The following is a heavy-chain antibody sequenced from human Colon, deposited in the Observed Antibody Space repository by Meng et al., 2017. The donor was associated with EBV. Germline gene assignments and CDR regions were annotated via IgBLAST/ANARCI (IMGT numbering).Heavy chain of an antibody. CDR1: SGSISNGTYY. J-gene: IGHJ5*02. CDR3: ARYVFDSSSLYSNWFDP. V-gene: IGHV4-31*02. Sequence: PQVSGPGSVNAPQTLSLTWPGYSGSISNGTYYWGWIRQLPGKGLEWIAYIQYSGSTYYSPSLKSRVTISVDTSKNQLSLKLSSMTAADTAVYYCARYVFDSSSLYSNWFDPWGQGTLVTVSS. D-gene: IGHD3-22*01. CDR2: IQYSGST.